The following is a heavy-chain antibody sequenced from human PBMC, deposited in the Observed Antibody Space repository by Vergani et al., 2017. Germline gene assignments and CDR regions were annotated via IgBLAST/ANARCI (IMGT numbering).Heavy chain of an antibody. CDR2: INPNSGNT. Sequence: QVQLVQSGAEVKKPGASVKLSCKASGYSFTTYDINWVRQALGHGLEWVGWINPNSGNTGYARRFEGRVTITRDTAISTAYMELSGLYSDDTAVYYCTRGLPRTLTTETYYFDDSGQGTLVSVSP. CDR1: GYSFTTYD. D-gene: IGHD1-14*01. J-gene: IGHJ4*02. CDR3: TRGLPRTLTTETYYFDD. V-gene: IGHV1-8*03.